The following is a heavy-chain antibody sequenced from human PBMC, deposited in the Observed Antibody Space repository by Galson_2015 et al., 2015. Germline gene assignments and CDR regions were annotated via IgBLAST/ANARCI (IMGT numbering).Heavy chain of an antibody. CDR1: GFTFSSYG. CDR3: ARVGIAAGEWYFDL. CDR2: IWYDGSNK. V-gene: IGHV3-33*01. Sequence: SLRLSCAASGFTFSSYGMHWVRQAPGKGLEWVAVIWYDGSNKYYADSVKGRFTISRDNSKNTLYLQMNSLRAEDTAVYYCARVGIAAGEWYFDLWGRGTLVTVSS. D-gene: IGHD6-13*01. J-gene: IGHJ2*01.